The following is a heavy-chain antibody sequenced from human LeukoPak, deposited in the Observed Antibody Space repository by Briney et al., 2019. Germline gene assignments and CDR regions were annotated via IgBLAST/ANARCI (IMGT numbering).Heavy chain of an antibody. V-gene: IGHV3-9*01. CDR1: GFTFDDYA. CDR2: ISWNSGSI. D-gene: IGHD6-13*01. CDR3: AKDFSSSWCYFDY. Sequence: GGSLRLSCAASGFTFDDYAMHWVRQAPGKGLEWVSGISWNSGSIGYADSVKGRFTNSRDNAKNSLYLQMNSLRAEDTALYYCAKDFSSSWCYFDYWGQGTLVTVSS. J-gene: IGHJ4*02.